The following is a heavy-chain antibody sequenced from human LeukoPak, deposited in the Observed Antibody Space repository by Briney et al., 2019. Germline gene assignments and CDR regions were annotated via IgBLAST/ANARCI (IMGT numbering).Heavy chain of an antibody. CDR3: AGRPTGYSSGYIH. V-gene: IGHV3-23*01. Sequence: GGSLRLSCVASGITFSNYAVSWVRQAPEKGLDWVSVISGSAHKIRYADSVKGRFTISRDNSENIVYLQMNNLRVEDTAVYYCAGRPTGYSSGYIHWGQGTPVTVSS. D-gene: IGHD5-18*01. CDR2: ISGSAHKI. CDR1: GITFSNYA. J-gene: IGHJ4*02.